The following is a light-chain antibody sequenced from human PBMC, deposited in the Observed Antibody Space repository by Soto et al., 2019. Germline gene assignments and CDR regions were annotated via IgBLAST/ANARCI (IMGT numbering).Light chain of an antibody. CDR3: QQSYNTPLT. CDR1: QNINTX. J-gene: IGKJ4*01. Sequence: DIQMTQSPSSLSASVGDRVTITCRASQNINTXLNWYQQKPGKAPKLLIYAASSLQSGVPSRFSGSGSGTDXXLXISXXQPEDSATYYCQQSYNTPLTFGGGTKVEIK. CDR2: AAS. V-gene: IGKV1-39*01.